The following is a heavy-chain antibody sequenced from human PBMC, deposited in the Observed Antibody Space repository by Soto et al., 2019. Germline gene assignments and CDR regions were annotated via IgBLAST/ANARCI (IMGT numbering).Heavy chain of an antibody. Sequence: QVQLVQSGAEVRQPASSVKVSCKTSGATFSSYAITWVRQAPGQGLEWMGGIVPTVDTSTYAQKVQGRVTITADKFKNTVYMELSSLRSDDTAVYYCVRVVAIPGYPDNWGQGTLVTVSS. V-gene: IGHV1-69*14. CDR2: IVPTVDTS. J-gene: IGHJ4*02. D-gene: IGHD5-12*01. CDR3: VRVVAIPGYPDN. CDR1: GATFSSYA.